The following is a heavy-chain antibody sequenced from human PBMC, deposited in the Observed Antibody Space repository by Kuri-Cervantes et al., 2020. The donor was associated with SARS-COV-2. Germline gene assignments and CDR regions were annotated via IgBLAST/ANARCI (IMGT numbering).Heavy chain of an antibody. Sequence: GSLRLSCTVSGGSMNNYFWNWIRQPAGKGLEWIGRIYTSGNTNYNPSLKSRVTISIDAPKNQVSLTLRSVTAADTAVYYCARDYHYGSAIPSGWFDPWGQGTLVTFSS. CDR3: ARDYHYGSAIPSGWFDP. CDR1: GGSMNNYF. V-gene: IGHV4-4*07. CDR2: IYTSGNT. J-gene: IGHJ5*02. D-gene: IGHD3-10*01.